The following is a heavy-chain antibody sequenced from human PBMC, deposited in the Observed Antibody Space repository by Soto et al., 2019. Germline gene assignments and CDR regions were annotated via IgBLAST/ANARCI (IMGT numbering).Heavy chain of an antibody. J-gene: IGHJ4*02. V-gene: IGHV1-58*02. CDR2: IVVGSGNT. CDR1: GFTFTSSA. D-gene: IGHD6-13*01. Sequence: SVKVSCKASGFTFTSSAMQWVRQARGQRLEWIGWIVVGSGNTNYAQKFQERVTITRDMSTSTAYMELSSLRSEDTAVYYCAAGPAAAGTLGTDYWGQGTLVTVSS. CDR3: AAGPAAAGTLGTDY.